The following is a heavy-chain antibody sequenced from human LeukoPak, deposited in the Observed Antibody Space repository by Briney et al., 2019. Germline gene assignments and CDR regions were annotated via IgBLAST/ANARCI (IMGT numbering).Heavy chain of an antibody. CDR2: ISGSGATT. V-gene: IGHV3-23*01. Sequence: GGSLRLSCAASGFSFSSYAMSWVRQAPGKGLEWVSFISGSGATTHYVDSVKGRFTISRDNSQDTVYLQMNTLTDEDTAVYYCVKNLRLVISVAGTPRDAFDIWGQGTVVTVSS. CDR3: VKNLRLVISVAGTPRDAFDI. J-gene: IGHJ3*02. CDR1: GFSFSSYA. D-gene: IGHD6-19*01.